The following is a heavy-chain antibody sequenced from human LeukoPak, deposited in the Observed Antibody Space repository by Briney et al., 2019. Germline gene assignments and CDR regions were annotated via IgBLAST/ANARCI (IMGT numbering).Heavy chain of an antibody. CDR3: ARGARITMVRGVISYYGMDV. CDR1: GGSISSYY. V-gene: IGHV4-59*01. D-gene: IGHD3-10*01. Sequence: PSETLSLTCTVSGGSISSYYWSWIRQPPGKGLEWIGYIYYSGSTNYNPSLKSRVTISVDTSKNQFSLKLSSVTAADTAVYYCARGARITMVRGVISYYGMDVWGQGTTVTVSS. CDR2: IYYSGST. J-gene: IGHJ6*02.